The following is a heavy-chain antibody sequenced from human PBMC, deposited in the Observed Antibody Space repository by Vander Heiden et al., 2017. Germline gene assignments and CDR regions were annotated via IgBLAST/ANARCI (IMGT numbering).Heavy chain of an antibody. Sequence: ELQLVQSGAEVNKPGESLKISCKGSGYSFTSYWIGWVRQMPGKGLEWMGLIYPGDSSTRDSPSFQGQVTISADKASITAYLQWGRLRDSHAAMYCCAILGAVVVTALGYWGQGTLVTVSS. CDR2: IYPGDSST. CDR1: GYSFTSYW. V-gene: IGHV5-51*01. J-gene: IGHJ4*02. D-gene: IGHD1-26*01. CDR3: AILGAVVVTALGY.